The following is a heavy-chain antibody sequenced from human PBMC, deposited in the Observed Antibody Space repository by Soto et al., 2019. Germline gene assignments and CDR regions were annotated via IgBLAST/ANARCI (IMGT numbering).Heavy chain of an antibody. Sequence: SVKVFGRTSGYTFTGDYMHWVRPAPGEWRGCMGWINPNSGGTNFAHKFQGRVTITRDTSISTAYMEMSRLRSDDTAVYYGAMGFKAKVDGSGHWLVLEYWG. D-gene: IGHD6-19*01. CDR2: INPNSGGT. J-gene: IGHJ4*01. CDR3: AMGFKAKVDGSGHWLVLEY. CDR1: GYTFTGDY. V-gene: IGHV1-2*07.